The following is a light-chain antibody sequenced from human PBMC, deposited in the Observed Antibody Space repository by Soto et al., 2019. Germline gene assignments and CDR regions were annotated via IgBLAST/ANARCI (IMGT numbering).Light chain of an antibody. CDR1: QSVSRSY. CDR3: QQYDSSPYT. V-gene: IGKV3-20*01. Sequence: EIVLTQSPGTLSLSPGERATLSCRASQSVSRSYLAWYQQKPGQAPRLLIYGASTRATGIPDSFSGSGSGTDFTLTISRLEPEDLAVYYCQQYDSSPYTFGQGTKLEIK. J-gene: IGKJ2*01. CDR2: GAS.